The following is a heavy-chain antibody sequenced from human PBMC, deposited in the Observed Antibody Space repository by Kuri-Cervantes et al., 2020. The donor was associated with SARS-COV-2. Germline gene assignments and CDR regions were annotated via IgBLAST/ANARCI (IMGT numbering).Heavy chain of an antibody. D-gene: IGHD3-9*01. J-gene: IGHJ5*02. CDR2: MNPNSGNT. V-gene: IGHV1-8*03. CDR1: GYTFTSYD. Sequence: ASVKVSCKASGYTFTSYDINWVRQATGQGLEWMGWMNPNSGNTGYAQKFQGRVTITRNTSISTAYMELSSLRSEDTAVYYCARDPYDILTGRWDGDWFDPWGQGTLVTVSS. CDR3: ARDPYDILTGRWDGDWFDP.